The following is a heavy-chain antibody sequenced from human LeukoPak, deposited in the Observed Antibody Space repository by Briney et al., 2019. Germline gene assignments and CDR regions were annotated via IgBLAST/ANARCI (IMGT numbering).Heavy chain of an antibody. J-gene: IGHJ5*02. Sequence: SGTLSLTCAVSGGSISSSNWWSWVRQPPGKGLEWIGEIYHSGSTYYHPSLKSRVAISVDTSKNQFSLKLSSVTAADTAVYYCARAYIAAAGNNWFDPWGQGTLVTVSS. V-gene: IGHV4-4*02. D-gene: IGHD6-13*01. CDR2: IYHSGST. CDR3: ARAYIAAAGNNWFDP. CDR1: GGSISSSNW.